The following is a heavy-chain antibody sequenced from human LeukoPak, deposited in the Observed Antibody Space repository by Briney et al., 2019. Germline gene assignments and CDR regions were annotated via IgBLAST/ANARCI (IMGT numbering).Heavy chain of an antibody. CDR3: ARDRLERYSYGQNYYYGMDV. J-gene: IGHJ6*02. V-gene: IGHV4-59*01. CDR1: GGSISSYY. CDR2: IYYSGST. D-gene: IGHD5-18*01. Sequence: PSETLSLTCTVSGGSISSYYWSWIRQPPGKGLEWIGYIYYSGSTNYNPSLKGRVTISVDTSKNQFSLKLSSVTAADTAVYYCARDRLERYSYGQNYYYGMDVWGQGTTVTVSS.